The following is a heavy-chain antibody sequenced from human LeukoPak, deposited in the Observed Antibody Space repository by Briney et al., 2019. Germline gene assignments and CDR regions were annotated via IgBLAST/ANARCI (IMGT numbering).Heavy chain of an antibody. CDR1: GFTFSGSA. D-gene: IGHD2-8*01. J-gene: IGHJ4*02. CDR2: IRSKIDSYAT. V-gene: IGHV3-73*01. CDR3: TDGVFDY. Sequence: GGSLRLSCAASGFTFSGSAMHWVRQASGKGLEWVGRIRSKIDSYATAYAASVKGRFTISRDDSKNTAYLQMNSLKTEDTAVYYCTDGVFDYWGQGTLVTVSS.